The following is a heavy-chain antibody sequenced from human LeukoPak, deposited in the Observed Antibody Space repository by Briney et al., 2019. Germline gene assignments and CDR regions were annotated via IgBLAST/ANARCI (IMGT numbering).Heavy chain of an antibody. V-gene: IGHV3-30-3*01. J-gene: IGHJ1*01. Sequence: PGGSPRLSCVVSGFTFSSYAMHWVRQAPGKGLEWVAIISFDGSNEYYADSVKGRFTISRDNSKNTLYLQMNSLRPEDTAVFYCARDGRSYQVLSGAYFQHWGQGTLVTVSS. CDR1: GFTFSSYA. CDR3: ARDGRSYQVLSGAYFQH. CDR2: ISFDGSNE. D-gene: IGHD1-26*01.